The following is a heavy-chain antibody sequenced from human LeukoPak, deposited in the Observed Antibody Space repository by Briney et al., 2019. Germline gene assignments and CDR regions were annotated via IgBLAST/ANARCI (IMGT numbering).Heavy chain of an antibody. CDR3: VRGPRYYDDSGFHYGVFDI. Sequence: GGSLRLSCVASGFTFSTYVMGRVRQVPGKGLEWVSIVSESGASTYYADSVEGRFTISRDNSKDTLSLQMNSLRADDTAVYYCVRGPRYYDDSGFHYGVFDIWGQGTVVTVSS. CDR1: GFTFSTYV. D-gene: IGHD3-22*01. V-gene: IGHV3-23*01. CDR2: VSESGAST. J-gene: IGHJ3*02.